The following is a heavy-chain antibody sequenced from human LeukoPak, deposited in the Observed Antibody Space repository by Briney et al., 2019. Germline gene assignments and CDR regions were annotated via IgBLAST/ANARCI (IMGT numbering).Heavy chain of an antibody. J-gene: IGHJ4*02. D-gene: IGHD3-22*01. CDR1: GFTLSSYE. CDR2: ISSSGTTM. CDR3: ARGGYGSESRGYSPTIFYY. Sequence: PGGSLRLSCAASGFTLSSYEMNWVRQAPGKGLEWVSYISSSGTTMYYAGSVKGRFTKSRDNVENSPYLQMNSLRAEDTAVYYCARGGYGSESRGYSPTIFYYWGQGTLVTVSS. V-gene: IGHV3-48*03.